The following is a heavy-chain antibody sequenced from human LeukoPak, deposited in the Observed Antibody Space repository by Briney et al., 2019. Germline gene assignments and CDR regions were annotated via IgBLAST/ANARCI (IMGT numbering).Heavy chain of an antibody. CDR1: GGSFSGYY. CDR2: INHSGST. Sequence: PSETLSLTCAVYGGSFSGYYWSWIRQPPGKGLEWIGEINHSGSTYYNPSLKSRVTISVDTSKNQFSLKLSSVTAADTAVYYCARFAAAAGNYYFDYWGQGTLVTVSS. V-gene: IGHV4-34*01. J-gene: IGHJ4*02. CDR3: ARFAAAAGNYYFDY. D-gene: IGHD6-13*01.